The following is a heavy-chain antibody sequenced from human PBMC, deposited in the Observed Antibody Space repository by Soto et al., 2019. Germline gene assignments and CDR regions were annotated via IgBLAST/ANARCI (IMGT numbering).Heavy chain of an antibody. CDR3: ARDNGNYGDYYYYGMDV. J-gene: IGHJ6*02. CDR2: IWYDGSNK. V-gene: IGHV3-33*01. Sequence: GGSLRLSCAASGFTFSSYGMHWVRQAPGKGLEWVAAIWYDGSNKYYADSVKGRFTISRDNSKNTLYLQMNSLRAEDTAVYYCARDNGNYGDYYYYGMDVWGQGTTVTVSS. D-gene: IGHD4-4*01. CDR1: GFTFSSYG.